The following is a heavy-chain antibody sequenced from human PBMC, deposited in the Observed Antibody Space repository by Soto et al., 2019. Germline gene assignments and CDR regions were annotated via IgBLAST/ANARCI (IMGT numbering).Heavy chain of an antibody. D-gene: IGHD4-17*01. CDR3: ARDRRTVTTDGYFDY. J-gene: IGHJ4*02. CDR2: IWYDGSNK. Sequence: GGSLRLSCAASGFTFSSYGMHWVRQAPGKGLEWVAVIWYDGSNKYYADSVKGRFTISRDNSKNTLYLQMNSLRAEDTAVYYCARDRRTVTTDGYFDYWGQGTLVNVSS. CDR1: GFTFSSYG. V-gene: IGHV3-33*01.